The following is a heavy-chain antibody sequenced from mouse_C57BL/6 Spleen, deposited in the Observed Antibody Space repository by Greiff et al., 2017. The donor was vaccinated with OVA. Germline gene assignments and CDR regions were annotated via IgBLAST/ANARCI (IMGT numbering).Heavy chain of an antibody. CDR2: IDPNSGGT. J-gene: IGHJ4*01. V-gene: IGHV1-72*01. D-gene: IGHD2-3*01. CDR3: AREDDGNYPYYYAMDY. Sequence: QVQLQQPGAELVKPGASVKLSCKASGYTFTSYWMHWVKQRPGRGLEWIGRIDPNSGGTKYNEKFKSKATLTVDKPSSTAYMQLSSLTSEDSAVYYCAREDDGNYPYYYAMDYWGQGTSVTVSS. CDR1: GYTFTSYW.